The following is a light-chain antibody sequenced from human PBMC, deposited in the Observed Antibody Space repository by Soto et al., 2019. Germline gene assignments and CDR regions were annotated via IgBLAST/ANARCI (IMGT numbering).Light chain of an antibody. J-gene: IGLJ3*02. Sequence: QSALTQPASVSGSPGQSITISCTGTSTDLGAYNSGSWYQQHPGEAPKLIIYDVTYRPSEFSSRFSGSKSANTASLTISGLQAEDEDDYYCISYSNSGIFEVFGGGTKLTVL. V-gene: IGLV2-14*03. CDR3: ISYSNSGIFEV. CDR2: DVT. CDR1: STDLGAYNS.